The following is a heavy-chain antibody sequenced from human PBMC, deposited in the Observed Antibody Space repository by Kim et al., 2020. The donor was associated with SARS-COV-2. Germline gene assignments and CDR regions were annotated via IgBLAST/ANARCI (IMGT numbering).Heavy chain of an antibody. CDR2: IYYSGST. V-gene: IGHV4-59*01. Sequence: SETLSLTCTVSGGSISSYYWSWIRQPPGKGLEWIGYIYYSGSTNYNPSLKSRVTISVDTSKNQFSLKLSSVTAADTAVYYCARASWGGLVIPTLDYWGQGTLVTVSS. CDR1: GGSISSYY. D-gene: IGHD3-9*01. J-gene: IGHJ4*02. CDR3: ARASWGGLVIPTLDY.